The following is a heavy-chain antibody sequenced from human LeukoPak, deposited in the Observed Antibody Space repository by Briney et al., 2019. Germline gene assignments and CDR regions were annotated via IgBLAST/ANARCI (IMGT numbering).Heavy chain of an antibody. CDR1: GFTFSSYG. V-gene: IGHV3-30*02. CDR3: ATSWILMVTGAFDI. Sequence: GGSLRLSCAASGFTFSSYGMHWVRQAPGKGLEWVAFIRYDGSNKYYADYVKGRFTISRDNSKNTLYLQMNSLRAEDTAVYYCATSWILMVTGAFDIWGQGTMVTVSS. D-gene: IGHD5-18*01. CDR2: IRYDGSNK. J-gene: IGHJ3*02.